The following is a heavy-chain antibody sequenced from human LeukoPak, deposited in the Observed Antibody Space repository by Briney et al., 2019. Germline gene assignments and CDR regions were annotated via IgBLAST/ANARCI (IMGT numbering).Heavy chain of an antibody. V-gene: IGHV4-39*01. CDR1: GGSVSSSSYY. Sequence: SETLSLTCTVSGGSVSSSSYYWGWIRQPPGKGLEWIRNIYYSGSTYYNPSLKSRVTISVDTSKNQFSLKLSSVTAADTAVYYCARRAPIYYDSSGYYYVFDYWGQGTLVTVSS. CDR3: ARRAPIYYDSSGYYYVFDY. D-gene: IGHD3-22*01. CDR2: IYYSGST. J-gene: IGHJ4*02.